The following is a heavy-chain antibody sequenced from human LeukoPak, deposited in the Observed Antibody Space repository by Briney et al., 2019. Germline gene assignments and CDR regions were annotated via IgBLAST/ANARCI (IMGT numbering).Heavy chain of an antibody. CDR1: GGSISSGGYY. Sequence: SETLSLTCTVSGGSISSGGYYWSWIRQHPGKGLEWIGYIYYSGSTNYNPSLKSRVTISVDTSKNQFSLKLSSVTAADTAVYYCARHSKYYYDSSGSYVGYFQHWGQGTLVTVSS. D-gene: IGHD3-22*01. CDR3: ARHSKYYYDSSGSYVGYFQH. V-gene: IGHV4-61*08. J-gene: IGHJ1*01. CDR2: IYYSGST.